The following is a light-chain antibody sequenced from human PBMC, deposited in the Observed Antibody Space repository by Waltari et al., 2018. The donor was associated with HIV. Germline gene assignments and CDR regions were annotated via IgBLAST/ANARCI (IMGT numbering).Light chain of an antibody. Sequence: QSVLAQPPSASGTPGQRVTISCSGSSSKVGSNIVNWYQQVPGTAPKLLIYSNNRRPSGVPDRVSGSNSGTSASLAISGLQSEDEADYYCAAWDDSLNAWVFGGGTKLTVL. CDR3: AAWDDSLNAWV. V-gene: IGLV1-44*01. J-gene: IGLJ3*02. CDR2: SNN. CDR1: SSKVGSNI.